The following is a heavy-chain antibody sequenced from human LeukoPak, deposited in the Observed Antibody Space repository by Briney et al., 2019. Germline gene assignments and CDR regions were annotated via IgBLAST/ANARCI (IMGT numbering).Heavy chain of an antibody. V-gene: IGHV3-73*01. Sequence: GGSLTLSCAASGFTFSGSAMHWVRQASGKGLEWVGRIRSKANSYATAYAASVKGRFTISRDDSKNTAYLQMNSLKTEDTAVYYCTRDGYNNDYWGQGTLVTVSS. CDR3: TRDGYNNDY. CDR2: IRSKANSYAT. D-gene: IGHD5-24*01. J-gene: IGHJ4*02. CDR1: GFTFSGSA.